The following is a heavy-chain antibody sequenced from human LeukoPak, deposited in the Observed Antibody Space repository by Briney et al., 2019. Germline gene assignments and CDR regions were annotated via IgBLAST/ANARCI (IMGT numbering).Heavy chain of an antibody. CDR1: GGSISTYY. D-gene: IGHD1-1*01. J-gene: IGHJ4*02. Sequence: SETLSLTCTVSGGSISTYYWSWIRQPPAPGLERMGYIYYSGSTNYNPSLTIRVTISVDTYKTQFSLKLTSVTAADAAVYYGARDEGYTYGIDYWGRGTLVTVSS. V-gene: IGHV4-59*12. CDR2: IYYSGST. CDR3: ARDEGYTYGIDY.